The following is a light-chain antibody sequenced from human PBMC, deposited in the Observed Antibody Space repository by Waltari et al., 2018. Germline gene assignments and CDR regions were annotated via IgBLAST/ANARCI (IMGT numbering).Light chain of an antibody. CDR3: CSYVSNTYV. CDR1: TSGVWTYNL. V-gene: IGLV2-23*01. Sequence: QSALTQPASVSGSPEQSITIPCTGTTSGVWTYNLVSWYQQHPGKAPKLIIFEGTKRPSGVSNRFFASKSGNTASLTISGLQADDEADYHCCSYVSNTYVFGTGTKVTVL. CDR2: EGT. J-gene: IGLJ1*01.